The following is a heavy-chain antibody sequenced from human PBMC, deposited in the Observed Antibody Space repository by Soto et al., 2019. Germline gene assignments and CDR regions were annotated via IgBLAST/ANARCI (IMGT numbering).Heavy chain of an antibody. J-gene: IGHJ5*02. Sequence: QVQLVESGGGVVQPGRPLRLSCAASGFTFSSYGMHWVRQAPGKGLEWVAVIWYDGSNKYYADSVKGRFTISRDNSKNTLYLQMNSLRAEDTAVYYCARDFNGDYGDWFDPWGQGTLVTVSS. CDR3: ARDFNGDYGDWFDP. D-gene: IGHD4-17*01. V-gene: IGHV3-33*01. CDR1: GFTFSSYG. CDR2: IWYDGSNK.